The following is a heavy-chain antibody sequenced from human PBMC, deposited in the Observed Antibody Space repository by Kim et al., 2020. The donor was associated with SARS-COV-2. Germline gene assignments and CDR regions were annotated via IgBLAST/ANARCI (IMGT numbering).Heavy chain of an antibody. V-gene: IGHV4-34*01. J-gene: IGHJ6*02. CDR1: GASFSGHF. Sequence: SETLSLTCAVYGASFSGHFWTWIRQPPGKGLEWFGEINHSGSTNYNPSLKNRVSISVDTSKNQFSLNLSSVTAADTAVYYCARGLSNDFWSGSGGMDVWGQGTTVTVSS. CDR2: INHSGST. D-gene: IGHD3-3*01. CDR3: ARGLSNDFWSGSGGMDV.